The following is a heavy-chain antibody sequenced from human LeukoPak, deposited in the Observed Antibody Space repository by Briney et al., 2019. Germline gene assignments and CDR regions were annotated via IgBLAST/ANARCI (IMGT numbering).Heavy chain of an antibody. CDR3: ARLHADSYFFDH. CDR1: GGSISSSSYY. V-gene: IGHV4-39*07. J-gene: IGHJ4*02. CDR2: IYYSGST. D-gene: IGHD4-17*01. Sequence: SETLSLTCTVSGGSISSSSYYWGWIRQPPGKGLEWIGSIYYSGSTYYNPSLKSRVTISVDTSKNQFSLKLSSVTAADTAVYYCARLHADSYFFDHWGQGSLVTVSS.